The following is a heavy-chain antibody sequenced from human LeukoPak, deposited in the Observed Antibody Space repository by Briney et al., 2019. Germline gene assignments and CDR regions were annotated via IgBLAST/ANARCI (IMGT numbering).Heavy chain of an antibody. J-gene: IGHJ4*02. CDR1: GFTFDDYT. D-gene: IGHD2-2*02. Sequence: GRSLRLSCAVSGFTFDDYTMQWVRQAPGKGLEWVSGISRNSGNIEYADSVRGRFTISRASPKNSLYLQMNSLRAEDTAVYYCAKAGCSTATCYTNCWGQGNLVTVSS. V-gene: IGHV3-9*01. CDR2: ISRNSGNI. CDR3: AKAGCSTATCYTNC.